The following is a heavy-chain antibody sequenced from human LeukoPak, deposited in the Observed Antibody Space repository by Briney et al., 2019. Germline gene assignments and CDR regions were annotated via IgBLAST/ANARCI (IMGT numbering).Heavy chain of an antibody. Sequence: GGSLRLSCAASEFSVGSNYMTWVRQAPGKGLEWVSLIYSGGSTYYAASVKGRFTISRDNPKNTLDLQMNSLRAEDTAVYYCATGYADYGGAADDWGQGTLVTVSS. CDR3: ATGYADYGGAADD. V-gene: IGHV3-53*01. CDR1: EFSVGSNY. J-gene: IGHJ4*02. CDR2: IYSGGST. D-gene: IGHD4-17*01.